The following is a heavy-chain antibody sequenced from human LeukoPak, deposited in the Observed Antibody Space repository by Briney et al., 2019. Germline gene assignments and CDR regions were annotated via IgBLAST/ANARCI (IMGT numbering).Heavy chain of an antibody. V-gene: IGHV1-8*01. Sequence: GASVKVSCKASGYTFTSYDINWVRQATGQGLEWMGWMNPNSGNTGYAQKFQGRVTMTRNTSISTAYMELSSLRSEDTAVYYCASMSDSGYDFDYWGQGTLVTVSS. CDR1: GYTFTSYD. CDR2: MNPNSGNT. J-gene: IGHJ4*02. D-gene: IGHD5-12*01. CDR3: ASMSDSGYDFDY.